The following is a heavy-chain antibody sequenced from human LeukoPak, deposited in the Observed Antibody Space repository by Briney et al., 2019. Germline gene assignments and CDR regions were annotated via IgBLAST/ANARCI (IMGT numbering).Heavy chain of an antibody. V-gene: IGHV4-59*01. CDR3: ARDLRTRDYYGMDV. Sequence: SETLSLTCTVSGGSISSYYWSWIRQPPGKGLEWIGYIYYSGSTNYNPSLKSRVTISVDTSKNQFSLKLSSVTAADTAVYYCARDLRTRDYYGMDVWGQGTTVTVSS. CDR1: GGSISSYY. CDR2: IYYSGST. J-gene: IGHJ6*02.